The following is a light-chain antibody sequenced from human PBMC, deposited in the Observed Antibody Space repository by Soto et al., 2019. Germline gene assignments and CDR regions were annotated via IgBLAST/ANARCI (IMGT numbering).Light chain of an antibody. CDR3: TSYSITSDLEV. Sequence: QSALTQPASVSGSPGQSITISCTGTRSDIGDYNYVSWYQQHPGKAPKLIIFDVTDRPSGVSDRFSGSKSGNTASLTISGLQAEDEADYYCTSYSITSDLEVFGGGTKVTVL. J-gene: IGLJ2*01. CDR2: DVT. CDR1: RSDIGDYNY. V-gene: IGLV2-14*03.